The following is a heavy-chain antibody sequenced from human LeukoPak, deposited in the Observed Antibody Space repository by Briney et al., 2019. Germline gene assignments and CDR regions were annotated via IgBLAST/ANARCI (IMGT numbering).Heavy chain of an antibody. V-gene: IGHV3-74*01. CDR3: ARAIAVAGTDS. D-gene: IGHD6-19*01. CDR1: GFTFSSYW. CDR2: INSDGYSI. Sequence: GGSLRLSCAASGFTFSSYWMHWVRQAPGKGPLWLARINSDGYSISYADSVKGRFTISRDNAKNTLYLQMNTLRAEDTAMYYCARAIAVAGTDSWGQGTLVTVSS. J-gene: IGHJ4*02.